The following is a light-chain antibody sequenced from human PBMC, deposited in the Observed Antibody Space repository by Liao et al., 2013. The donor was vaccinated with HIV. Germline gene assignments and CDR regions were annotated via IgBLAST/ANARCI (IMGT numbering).Light chain of an antibody. CDR3: QVWDSSSDHPVV. CDR1: NIGSKS. V-gene: IGLV3-21*04. Sequence: SYVLTQPPSVSVAPGKTARITCGGNNIGSKSVHWYQQKPGQAPVLVIYDDSDRPSGIPERFSGSNSGNTATLTISRAEAGDEADYYCQVWDSSSDHPVVFGGGTKLTVL. J-gene: IGLJ2*01. CDR2: DDS.